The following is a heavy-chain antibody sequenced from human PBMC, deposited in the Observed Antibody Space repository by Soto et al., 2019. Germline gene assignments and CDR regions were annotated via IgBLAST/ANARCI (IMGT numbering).Heavy chain of an antibody. CDR2: IQSGGPT. D-gene: IGHD6-25*01. CDR3: ARVISGRGASYYYYMDV. V-gene: IGHV3-66*01. CDR1: GFTVSSKY. J-gene: IGHJ6*03. Sequence: GGSLRLSCAASGFTVSSKYMSWVRQAPGKGLEWVSLIQSGGPTYHADSVKGRFTISRDTSESTLHLQMDSLRADDTAVYYCARVISGRGASYYYYMDVWGKGTTVTVSS.